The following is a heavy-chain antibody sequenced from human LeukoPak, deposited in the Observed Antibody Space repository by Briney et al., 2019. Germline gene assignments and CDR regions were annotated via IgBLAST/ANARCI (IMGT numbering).Heavy chain of an antibody. Sequence: GRSLRLSWEATGFTFSNYGMHWVRQGPGRGLEWVALISYDGSNKYYADSVKGRFTISRDNSKNTLYLQMNSLRAEDTAVYYCAKETYLSLDYWGQGTLVTVSS. CDR2: ISYDGSNK. D-gene: IGHD2/OR15-2a*01. CDR1: GFTFSNYG. CDR3: AKETYLSLDY. J-gene: IGHJ4*02. V-gene: IGHV3-30*18.